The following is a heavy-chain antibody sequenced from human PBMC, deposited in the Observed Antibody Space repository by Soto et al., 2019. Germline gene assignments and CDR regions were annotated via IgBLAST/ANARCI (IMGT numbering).Heavy chain of an antibody. D-gene: IGHD3-16*01. CDR1: GFTFSTYW. CDR2: IKTDGSVT. CDR3: ARDLGGSHDY. V-gene: IGHV3-74*01. Sequence: GGSLRLSCAASGFTFSTYWMHWVRQAPGKGLVWVSRIKTDGSVTTYADSVNGRFTISRDNAKNTLYLQMNTLRAEDTAVYYCARDLGGSHDYWGRGTLVTVSS. J-gene: IGHJ4*02.